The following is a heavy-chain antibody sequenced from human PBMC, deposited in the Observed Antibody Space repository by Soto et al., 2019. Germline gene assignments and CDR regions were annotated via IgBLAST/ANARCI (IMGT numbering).Heavy chain of an antibody. J-gene: IGHJ4*02. D-gene: IGHD3-9*01. CDR3: AHKGPEDWPLDY. Sequence: QITLKESGPPLVRPTQTLTLTCASSGFSLSTSGVGVGWIRQPPGKALEWLAVIYWDDSKHYSPSLRSRLTITKDTSKNQVVLTITNMDPMDTGTYYCAHKGPEDWPLDYWGQGTLVTVSS. V-gene: IGHV2-5*02. CDR1: GFSLSTSGVG. CDR2: IYWDDSK.